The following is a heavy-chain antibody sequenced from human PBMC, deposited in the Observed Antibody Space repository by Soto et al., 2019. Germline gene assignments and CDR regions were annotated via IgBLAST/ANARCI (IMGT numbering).Heavy chain of an antibody. CDR1: GYTFTSYG. CDR2: INANNGDT. Sequence: ASVKVSCKASGYTFTSYGISWVRQAPGQGLEWMGWINANNGDTKYSPKFQGRVTMTRDTSVSTAYMELSSLRSEDTAVYYCVRRHVSATGIDWFDPWGQGTLVTVSS. CDR3: VRRHVSATGIDWFDP. J-gene: IGHJ5*02. V-gene: IGHV1-18*01. D-gene: IGHD6-13*01.